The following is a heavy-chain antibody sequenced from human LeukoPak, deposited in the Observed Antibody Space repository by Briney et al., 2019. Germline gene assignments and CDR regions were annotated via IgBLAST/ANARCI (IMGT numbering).Heavy chain of an antibody. CDR2: ISAYNGNT. D-gene: IGHD3-22*01. CDR1: SYTFTSYT. V-gene: IGHV1-18*01. Sequence: ASVKVSCKASSYTFTSYTINWVRQAPGQGLEWMGWISAYNGNTNYAQKLQGRVTMTTDTSTSTVYMELGSLRSDDTAIYYCARGHYYDSSGPPDGGFDYWGQGTLVTVSS. CDR3: ARGHYYDSSGPPDGGFDY. J-gene: IGHJ4*02.